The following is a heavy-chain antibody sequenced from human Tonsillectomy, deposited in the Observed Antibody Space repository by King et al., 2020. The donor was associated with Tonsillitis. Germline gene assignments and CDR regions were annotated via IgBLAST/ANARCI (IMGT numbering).Heavy chain of an antibody. CDR2: IYSGGSST. V-gene: IGHV3-23*03. CDR1: GFTFSTYA. D-gene: IGHD2-15*01. J-gene: IGHJ4*02. CDR3: ATWGYCSGGSCPPYYFDY. Sequence: VQLGESGGGLVQPGGSLRLSCAASGFTFSTYAMSWVRQAPGKGLEWVSVIYSGGSSTYYADSVKGRFTISRDNSKNTLYLQMNTLRAEDTAVYYCATWGYCSGGSCPPYYFDYWGQGTLVTVSS.